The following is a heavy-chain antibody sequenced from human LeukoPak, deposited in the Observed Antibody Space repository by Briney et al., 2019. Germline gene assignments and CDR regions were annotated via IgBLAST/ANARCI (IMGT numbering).Heavy chain of an antibody. CDR1: GFTFSSYG. CDR3: AKQATRELLY. Sequence: GGSLRLSCAASGFTFSSYGMHWVRQAPGKGLEWVAFIRYDGSNKYYADSVKGRFTISRDNSKNTLYLQMNSLRAGDTAVYYCAKQATRELLYWGQGTLVTVSS. J-gene: IGHJ4*02. V-gene: IGHV3-30*02. CDR2: IRYDGSNK. D-gene: IGHD1-26*01.